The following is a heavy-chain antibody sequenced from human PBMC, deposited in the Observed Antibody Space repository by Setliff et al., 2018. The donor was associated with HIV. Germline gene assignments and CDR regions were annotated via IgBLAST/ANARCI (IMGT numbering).Heavy chain of an antibody. J-gene: IGHJ5*02. Sequence: SETLSLTCSVSGGSISNFYWSWIRQPPGKGLEWVGHIYSTGDTNYNPSLKSRVTLSADTSKNQLSLSLTSVTAADTAVYYCARRGRDGVFIMFATGFDPWGQGALVTVSS. D-gene: IGHD2-8*01. CDR2: IYSTGDT. V-gene: IGHV4-4*07. CDR3: ARRGRDGVFIMFATGFDP. CDR1: GGSISNFY.